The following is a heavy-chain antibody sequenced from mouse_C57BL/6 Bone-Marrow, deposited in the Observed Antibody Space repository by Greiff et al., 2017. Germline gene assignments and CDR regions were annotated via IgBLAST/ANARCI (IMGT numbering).Heavy chain of an antibody. CDR2: ISYSGST. CDR3: ARVYYGSDYAMDY. J-gene: IGHJ4*01. CDR1: GYSITSDY. V-gene: IGHV3-8*01. Sequence: EVKLQESGPGLAKPSQTLSLTCSVTGYSITSDYWNWIRKFPGNKLEYMGYISYSGSTYYNPSLKSRISITRDTSKNQYYLQFNSVTTDDTSTYYCARVYYGSDYAMDYWGQGTSVTVSS. D-gene: IGHD1-1*01.